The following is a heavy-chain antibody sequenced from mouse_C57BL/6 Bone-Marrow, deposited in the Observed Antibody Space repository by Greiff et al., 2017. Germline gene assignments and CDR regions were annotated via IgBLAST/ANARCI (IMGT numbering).Heavy chain of an antibody. CDR1: GFNIKDDY. CDR2: IDPENGDT. Sequence: VQLKQSGAELVRPGASVKLSCTASGFNIKDDYMHWVKQRPEQGLEWIGWIDPENGDTEYASKFQGKAPITADTSSNTAYLQLSSLTSEDTAVYYCTTGLLLNWGQGTLVTVSA. V-gene: IGHV14-4*01. D-gene: IGHD2-3*01. CDR3: TTGLLLN. J-gene: IGHJ3*01.